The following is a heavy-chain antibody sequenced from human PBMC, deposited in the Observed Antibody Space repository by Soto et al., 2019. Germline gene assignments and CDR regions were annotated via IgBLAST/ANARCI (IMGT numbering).Heavy chain of an antibody. J-gene: IGHJ4*02. D-gene: IGHD6-19*01. Sequence: PGGSLRLSCAASGFTFSSYAMSWVRQAPGKGLEWVSAISGSGGSTYYADSVKGRFTISRDNSKNTLYLQMNSLRAEDTAVYYWSRTIRSKGYSSGWYPDYWGQGTLVNVSS. CDR3: SRTIRSKGYSSGWYPDY. CDR1: GFTFSSYA. V-gene: IGHV3-23*01. CDR2: ISGSGGST.